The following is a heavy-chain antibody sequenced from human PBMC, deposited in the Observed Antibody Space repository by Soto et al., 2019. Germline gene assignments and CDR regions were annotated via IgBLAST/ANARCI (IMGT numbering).Heavy chain of an antibody. CDR2: IYYSGST. CDR3: ARHYAVVLYHFDY. Sequence: SETLSLTCTVSGGSISSYYLSWIRQPPGKGLEWIGYIYYSGSTNYNPSLKSRVTISVDTSKNQFSLKLSSVTASDTAVYYCARHYAVVLYHFDYWGLGTLVTVS. CDR1: GGSISSYY. V-gene: IGHV4-59*01. D-gene: IGHD2-15*01. J-gene: IGHJ4*02.